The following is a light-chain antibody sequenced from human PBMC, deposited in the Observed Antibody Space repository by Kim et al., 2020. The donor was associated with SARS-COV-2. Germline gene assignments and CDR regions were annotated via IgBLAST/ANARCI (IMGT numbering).Light chain of an antibody. J-gene: IGLJ3*02. Sequence: GQSVTISCTGTSSDVGGYNYVSWYQQHPGKAPKLMIYDVNKRPSGVPDRFSGSKSGNTASLTISGLQAEDEADYYCCSYAGNYNLVFGGGTQLTVL. CDR3: CSYAGNYNLV. V-gene: IGLV2-11*01. CDR2: DVN. CDR1: SSDVGGYNY.